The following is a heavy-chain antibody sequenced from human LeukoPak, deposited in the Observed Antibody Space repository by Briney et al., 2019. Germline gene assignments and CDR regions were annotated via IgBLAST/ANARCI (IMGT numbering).Heavy chain of an antibody. CDR2: VSGGGTTT. D-gene: IGHD6-19*01. CDR3: ARHSSGRQFDY. V-gene: IGHV3-23*01. Sequence: GGSLRLSCAASGFTLSNYGMSWVRQAPGKGLEWVSAVSGGGTTTYYADSEKGRFTISRDNSKNTLFLQMNSLRAEDTAVYYCARHSSGRQFDYWGQGTLVTVSS. J-gene: IGHJ4*02. CDR1: GFTLSNYG.